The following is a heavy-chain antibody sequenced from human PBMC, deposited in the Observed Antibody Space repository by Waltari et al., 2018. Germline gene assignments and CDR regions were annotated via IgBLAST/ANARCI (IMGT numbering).Heavy chain of an antibody. Sequence: QVQLVQSGGEMKEPGASVKVSCKASGYTFTSRGIHWVRQAPGQGLEWMGWVNTQNGSTNYPQNLQGRVTMTADTATTTAYMELRSLKSDDTAIYYCARTCISAACYMIYWGQGTLVTVSA. J-gene: IGHJ4*02. CDR1: GYTFTSRG. CDR2: VNTQNGST. CDR3: ARTCISAACYMIY. V-gene: IGHV1-18*01. D-gene: IGHD2-2*02.